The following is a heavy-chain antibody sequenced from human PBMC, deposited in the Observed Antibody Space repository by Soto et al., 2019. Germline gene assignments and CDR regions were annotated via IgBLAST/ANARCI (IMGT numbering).Heavy chain of an antibody. V-gene: IGHV4-39*01. CDR2: IYYSGST. Sequence: QLQLQESGPGLVKPSETLSLTCTVSGGSISSSSYYWGWIRQPPGKGLEWIGSIYYSGSTYYNPSLKRRVHISGDTAQKQFSLKLRSGTAAGKAVYFCGGRPGFRFLEWSDLYFDYWGQGTLVTVSS. CDR3: GGRPGFRFLEWSDLYFDY. J-gene: IGHJ4*02. D-gene: IGHD3-3*01. CDR1: GGSISSSSYY.